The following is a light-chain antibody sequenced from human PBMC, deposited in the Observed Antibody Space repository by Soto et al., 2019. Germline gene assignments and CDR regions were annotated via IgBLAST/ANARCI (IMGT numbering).Light chain of an antibody. CDR2: DVS. CDR3: CSYAGSVV. V-gene: IGLV2-11*01. J-gene: IGLJ2*01. Sequence: QSALTQPRSVSGSPGQSVTISCTGTSSDVGGYNYVTWYQQHPGKAPKLMIYDVSTRPSGVPDRFSGSKSGNTASLTISGLQAEDEADYYCCSYAGSVVFGGGTQLTVL. CDR1: SSDVGGYNY.